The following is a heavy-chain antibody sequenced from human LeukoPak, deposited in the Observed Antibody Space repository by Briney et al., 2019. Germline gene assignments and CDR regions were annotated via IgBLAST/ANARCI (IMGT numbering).Heavy chain of an antibody. CDR3: ARGFVVVAATSWFDP. D-gene: IGHD2-15*01. CDR1: GGSISSSSYY. V-gene: IGHV4-39*01. CDR2: IYHSGST. Sequence: PSETLSLTCTVSGGSISSSSYYWGWIRQPPGKGLEWIGSIYHSGSTYYNPSLKSRVTISVDTSKNQFSLKLSSVTAADTAVYYCARGFVVVAATSWFDPWGQGTLVTVSS. J-gene: IGHJ5*02.